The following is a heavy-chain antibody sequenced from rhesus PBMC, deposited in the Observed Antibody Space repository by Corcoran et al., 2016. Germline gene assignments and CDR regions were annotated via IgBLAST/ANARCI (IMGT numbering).Heavy chain of an antibody. J-gene: IGHJ5-1*01. Sequence: QVQLQESGPGLVKPSETLSLTCDVSGASISSYWWSWIRQPPGKGLEWIGEINGNSGSTHYNPSLQSLVPISKDASKTRFSLKLSSVPAADTAVYYCARAPKGIAANRFDVWGPGVLVTVSS. D-gene: IGHD6-13*01. CDR1: GASISSYW. V-gene: IGHV4-80*01. CDR2: INGNSGST. CDR3: ARAPKGIAANRFDV.